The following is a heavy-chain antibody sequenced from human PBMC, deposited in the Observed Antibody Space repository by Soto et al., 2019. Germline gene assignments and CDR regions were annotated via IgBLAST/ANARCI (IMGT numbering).Heavy chain of an antibody. CDR2: XXPXXXXX. CDR3: ARDAPSGYFDF. J-gene: IGHJ4*02. V-gene: IGHV1-69*06. D-gene: IGHD2-8*02. CDR1: GGTFSSSV. Sequence: SGQVSCKASGGTFSSSVMSWVRQTPGQGLEWXGEXXPXXXXXNXXXTFQGRVTITADKSTNTAYMQLTSLRTDDTAVYYCARDAPSGYFDFWGQGTQVTVSS.